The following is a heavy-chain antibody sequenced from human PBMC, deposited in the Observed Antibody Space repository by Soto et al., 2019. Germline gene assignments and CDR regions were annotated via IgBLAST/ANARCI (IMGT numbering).Heavy chain of an antibody. V-gene: IGHV3-15*01. Sequence: GGSLRLSCAASGFTFSNAWMSWVRQAPGKGLEWVGRIKSKTDGGTTDYAAPVKGRFTISRDDSKNTLYLQMNSLKTEDTAVYYCTTDRLVPAALDFVAGYYYYGMDVWGQGTKVTVSS. J-gene: IGHJ6*02. CDR3: TTDRLVPAALDFVAGYYYYGMDV. CDR1: GFTFSNAW. D-gene: IGHD2-2*01. CDR2: IKSKTDGGTT.